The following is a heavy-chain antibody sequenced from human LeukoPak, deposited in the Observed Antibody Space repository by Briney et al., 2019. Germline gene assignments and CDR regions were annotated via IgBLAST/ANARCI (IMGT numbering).Heavy chain of an antibody. CDR2: IYTSGST. J-gene: IGHJ3*02. CDR1: GGSISSGSYY. CDR3: ARVGGWDDAFDI. Sequence: PSETLSLTCTVSGGSISSGSYYWSWIRQPAGKGLEWIGRIYTSGSTNYNPSLKSRVTISVDTSKNQFSLKLSSVTAADTAVYYCARVGGWDDAFDIWGQGTMVTVSS. D-gene: IGHD3-16*01. V-gene: IGHV4-61*02.